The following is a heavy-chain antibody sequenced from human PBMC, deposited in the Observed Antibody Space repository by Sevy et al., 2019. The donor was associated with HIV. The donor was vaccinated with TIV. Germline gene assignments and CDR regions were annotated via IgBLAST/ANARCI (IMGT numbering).Heavy chain of an antibody. CDR2: LNQDGSEK. D-gene: IGHD6-13*01. CDR3: ARDTGGIGMDV. CDR1: GFTFSSHW. J-gene: IGHJ6*02. V-gene: IGHV3-7*01. Sequence: GGSLRLSCAASGFTFSSHWMSWVRQAPVKGLEWVANLNQDGSEKYYVDSVKGRFTISRDNAKNSLSLQMNSLRAEDTAVYYCARDTGGIGMDVWGQGTTVTVSS.